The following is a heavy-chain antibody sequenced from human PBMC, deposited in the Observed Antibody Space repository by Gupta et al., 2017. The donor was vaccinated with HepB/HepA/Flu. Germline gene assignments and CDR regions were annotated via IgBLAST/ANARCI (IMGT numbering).Heavy chain of an antibody. V-gene: IGHV4-34*01. D-gene: IGHD6-13*01. J-gene: IGHJ4*02. CDR3: ARGRRWVTSSWFDY. CDR1: GGSFSGYY. CDR2: INHSGST. Sequence: QVQLQQWGAGLLKPSETLSLPCPVYGGSFSGYYWSWIRQPPGKGLEWIGEINHSGSTNYNPSLKSRVTISVDTSKNQFSLKLSSVTAADTAVYYCARGRRWVTSSWFDYWGQGTLVTVSS.